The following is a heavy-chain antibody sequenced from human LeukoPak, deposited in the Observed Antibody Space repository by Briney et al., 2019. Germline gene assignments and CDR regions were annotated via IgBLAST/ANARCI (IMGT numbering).Heavy chain of an antibody. CDR2: IIPILGIA. CDR1: GGTFSSYA. V-gene: IGHV1-69*04. Sequence: SVKVSCKASGGTFSSYAISWVRQAPGQGLEWMGRIIPILGIANYAKKFQGRVTITADKSTSTAYMKLSSLRSEDTAVYYCARDGPDYGDYVYGYWGQGTLVTVSS. J-gene: IGHJ4*02. CDR3: ARDGPDYGDYVYGY. D-gene: IGHD4-17*01.